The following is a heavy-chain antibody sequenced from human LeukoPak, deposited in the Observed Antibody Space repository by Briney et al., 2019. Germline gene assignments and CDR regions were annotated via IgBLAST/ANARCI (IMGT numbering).Heavy chain of an antibody. D-gene: IGHD6-19*01. CDR1: GFTFSSYA. Sequence: GGSLRLSCAASGFTFSSYAMSWVRQAPGKGLEWVSAISGSGGSTYYADSVKGQFTISRDNSKNTLYLQMNSLRAEDTAVYYCAKGIAVAGTHHYYYYGMDVWGQGTTVTVSS. CDR2: ISGSGGST. V-gene: IGHV3-23*01. J-gene: IGHJ6*02. CDR3: AKGIAVAGTHHYYYYGMDV.